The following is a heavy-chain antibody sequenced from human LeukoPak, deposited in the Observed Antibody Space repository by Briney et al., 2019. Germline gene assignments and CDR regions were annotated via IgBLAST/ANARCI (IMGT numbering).Heavy chain of an antibody. CDR3: AKDGGGATFGTTSQYYFDY. V-gene: IGHV3-23*01. J-gene: IGHJ4*02. CDR2: ISGSGGST. D-gene: IGHD1-26*01. CDR1: GFTFSSYA. Sequence: PGGSLRLSCAASGFTFSSYAMSWVRQAPGKGLEWVSAISGSGGSTYYADSVKGRFTISRDNSKNTLYLQMNSLRAEDTAVYYCAKDGGGATFGTTSQYYFDYWGQGTLVTVSS.